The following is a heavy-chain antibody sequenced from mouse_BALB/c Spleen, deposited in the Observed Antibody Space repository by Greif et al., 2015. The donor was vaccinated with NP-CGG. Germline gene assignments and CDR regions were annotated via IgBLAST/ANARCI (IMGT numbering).Heavy chain of an antibody. Sequence: VQLQESGAELVRPGSSVKISCKASGYAFSSYWMNWVKQRPGQGLEWIGQIYPGDGDTNYNGKFKGKATLTADKSSSTAYMQLSSLTSEDSAVYFCARSGTATWFAYWGQGTLVTVSA. CDR2: IYPGDGDT. D-gene: IGHD1-2*01. J-gene: IGHJ3*01. V-gene: IGHV1-80*01. CDR1: GYAFSSYW. CDR3: ARSGTATWFAY.